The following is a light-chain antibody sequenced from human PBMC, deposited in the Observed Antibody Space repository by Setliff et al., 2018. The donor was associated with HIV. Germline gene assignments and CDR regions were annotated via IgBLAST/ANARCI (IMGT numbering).Light chain of an antibody. Sequence: ISCTGTSSDVGGYPYVSWYQQYPGKVPKLMIYEVSNRPSGVSNRFSGSKSANMASLTISGLQAEDEADYYCSSYTSSSTLVFGTGTKVTVL. J-gene: IGLJ1*01. CDR3: SSYTSSSTLV. CDR1: SSDVGGYPY. V-gene: IGLV2-14*01. CDR2: EVS.